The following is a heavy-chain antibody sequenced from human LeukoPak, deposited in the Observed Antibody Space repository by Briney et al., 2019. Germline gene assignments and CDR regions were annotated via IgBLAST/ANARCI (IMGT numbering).Heavy chain of an antibody. V-gene: IGHV3-23*01. Sequence: GGSLRLSCAASGFTFNNFAMSWVRQAPGKGLDWVSGLSGSGSSTFYADSVKGRFVISRDNSNSTLYLQMNSLRAEDTAVYYCAKRPKYGNSWIDFWGQGTLVTVSS. J-gene: IGHJ4*02. CDR1: GFTFNNFA. CDR2: LSGSGSST. CDR3: AKRPKYGNSWIDF. D-gene: IGHD6-13*01.